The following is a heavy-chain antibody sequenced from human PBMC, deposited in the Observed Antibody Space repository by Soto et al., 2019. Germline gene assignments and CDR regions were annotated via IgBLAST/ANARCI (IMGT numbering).Heavy chain of an antibody. CDR2: IYYSGST. J-gene: IGHJ6*02. V-gene: IGHV4-30-4*01. Sequence: TLSLTCTVSGGSISSGDYYWSWIRQPPGKGLEWIGYIYYSGSTYYNPSLKSRVTISVDTSKNQFSLKLSSVTAADTAVYYCARGHGYGDYLRYYYGMDVWGQGTTVTVSS. CDR1: GGSISSGDYY. CDR3: ARGHGYGDYLRYYYGMDV. D-gene: IGHD4-17*01.